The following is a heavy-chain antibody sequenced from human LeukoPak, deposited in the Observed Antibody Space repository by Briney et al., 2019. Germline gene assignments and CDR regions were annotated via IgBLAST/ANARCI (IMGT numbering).Heavy chain of an antibody. CDR3: VRDRSTPPLSDY. J-gene: IGHJ4*02. D-gene: IGHD5/OR15-5a*01. Sequence: PGGSLRLSCAASGFSFDDYDMSWVRQTPGKGLEWVSRITWNGGSTAYADSVKGRFTISRDNAKNSLYLQMNRLRAEDTALYYCVRDRSTPPLSDYWGQGTLVTVSS. CDR2: ITWNGGST. CDR1: GFSFDDYD. V-gene: IGHV3-20*04.